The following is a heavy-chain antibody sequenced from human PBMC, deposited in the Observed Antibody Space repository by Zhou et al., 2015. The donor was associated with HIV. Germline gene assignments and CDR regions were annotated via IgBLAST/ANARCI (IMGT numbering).Heavy chain of an antibody. Sequence: QVQLVQSGAEVKKPGSSVKVSCKASGGTFSSYAISWVRQAPGQGLEWMGGIIPIFGTANYAQKFQGRVTITADESTSTAYMELSSLRSEDTAVYYCARDLRQIQIVVVPAAMPESLHGMDVVGPRGPRVTVSS. V-gene: IGHV1-69*12. CDR2: IIPIFGTA. J-gene: IGHJ6*02. D-gene: IGHD2-2*01. CDR1: GGTFSSYA. CDR3: ARDLRQIQIVVVPAAMPESLHGMDV.